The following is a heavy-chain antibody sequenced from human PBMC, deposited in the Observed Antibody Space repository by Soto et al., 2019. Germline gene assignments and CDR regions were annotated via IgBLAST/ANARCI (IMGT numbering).Heavy chain of an antibody. J-gene: IGHJ4*02. CDR1: GFTFSNYG. V-gene: IGHV3-33*01. CDR2: IWYDGNNK. Sequence: GGSLRLSCAASGFTFSNYGMHWVRQAPGKGLEWVAVIWYDGNNKYYADSVKGRFTISRDNSNNTLYVQMSSLRAEDTAVYYCARGLHSLFDYWGQGTLVTVSS. D-gene: IGHD2-21*01. CDR3: ARGLHSLFDY.